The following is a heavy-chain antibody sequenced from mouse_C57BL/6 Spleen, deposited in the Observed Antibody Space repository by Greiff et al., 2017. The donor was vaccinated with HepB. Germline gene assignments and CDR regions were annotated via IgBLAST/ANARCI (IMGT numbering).Heavy chain of an antibody. J-gene: IGHJ4*01. D-gene: IGHD1-1*01. CDR3: ARWGTVLDYYAMDY. Sequence: QVQLQQPGAELVRPGSSVKLSCKASGYTFTSYWMDWVKQRPGQGLEWIGNIYPSDSETHYNQKFKDKATLTVDKSSSTAYMQLSSLTSEDSAVYYCARWGTVLDYYAMDYWGQGTSVTVSS. V-gene: IGHV1-61*01. CDR2: IYPSDSET. CDR1: GYTFTSYW.